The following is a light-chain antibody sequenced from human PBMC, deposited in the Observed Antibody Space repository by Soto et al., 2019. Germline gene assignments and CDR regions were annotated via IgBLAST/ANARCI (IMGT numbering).Light chain of an antibody. CDR2: DGG. Sequence: QSALTQPASVSGSPGQSITISCTGTSSDVGGYKYVSWYQQHPDKAPRLMIFDGGYRPSGVSNRFSGSKSGNTASLTISGLQAEDEADYYCGSYTSSSTLVFGGGTKVTVL. CDR1: SSDVGGYKY. CDR3: GSYTSSSTLV. J-gene: IGLJ2*01. V-gene: IGLV2-14*03.